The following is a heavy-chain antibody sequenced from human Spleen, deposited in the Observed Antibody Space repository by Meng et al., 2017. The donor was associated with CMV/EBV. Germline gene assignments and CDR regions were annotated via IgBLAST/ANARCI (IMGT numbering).Heavy chain of an antibody. D-gene: IGHD2-2*02. J-gene: IGHJ6*02. CDR3: ARDGYCSSTSCYNYYYYGMDV. CDR1: GYTFTAHY. V-gene: IGHV1-18*04. CDR2: ISAYNGNT. Sequence: ASVKVSCKASGYTFTAHYFHWVRQAPGQGLEWMGWISAYNGNTNYAQKLQGRVTMTTDTSTSTAYMELRSLRSDDTAVYYCARDGYCSSTSCYNYYYYGMDVWGQGTTVTVSS.